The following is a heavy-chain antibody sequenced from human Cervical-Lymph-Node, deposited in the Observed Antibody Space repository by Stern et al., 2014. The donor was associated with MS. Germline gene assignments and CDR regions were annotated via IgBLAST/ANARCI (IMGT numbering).Heavy chain of an antibody. CDR3: ARMTCSGGSCYYYYYGMDV. Sequence: VQLVQSETEVKKPGASVKVSCKAFGYTFISYAVSWVRQAPGQGLEWMGWISSNKGNTNYAQKFQDRVTMTTDTSTSTAYMELRSLRSDDTAVYYCARMTCSGGSCYYYYYGMDVWGQGTTVIVSS. J-gene: IGHJ6*02. D-gene: IGHD2-15*01. V-gene: IGHV1-18*04. CDR1: GYTFISYA. CDR2: ISSNKGNT.